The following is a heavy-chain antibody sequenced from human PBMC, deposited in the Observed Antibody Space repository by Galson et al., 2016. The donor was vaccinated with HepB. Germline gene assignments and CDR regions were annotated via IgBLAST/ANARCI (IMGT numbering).Heavy chain of an antibody. CDR1: GYTFTAYY. D-gene: IGHD5-18*01. Sequence: SVKVSCKASGYTFTAYYIHWVRQAPGQGLEWMGWINPHSGGTNYAQKFQGWVTMTRDTSISTTYRELRRLRSDDTAMYYCARERDASMASYYYYGMDVWGQGTTVTVSS. CDR3: ARERDASMASYYYYGMDV. J-gene: IGHJ6*02. V-gene: IGHV1-2*04. CDR2: INPHSGGT.